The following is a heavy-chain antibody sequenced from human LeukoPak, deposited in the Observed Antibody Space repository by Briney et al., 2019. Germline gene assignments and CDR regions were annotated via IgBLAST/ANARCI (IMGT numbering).Heavy chain of an antibody. CDR2: IYYSGNT. CDR3: ASILGNCTSTTCSYWMDV. CDR1: GGSISSSNYY. J-gene: IGHJ6*04. D-gene: IGHD2-2*01. Sequence: SETLSLTCIVSGGSISSSNYYWGWIRPAPGKGLEWIGNIYYSGNTYYNPSLRSRVTISVDTSKNQFSLNLTSVTAADTAVYYCASILGNCTSTTCSYWMDVWGKGTTVTVSS. V-gene: IGHV4-39*01.